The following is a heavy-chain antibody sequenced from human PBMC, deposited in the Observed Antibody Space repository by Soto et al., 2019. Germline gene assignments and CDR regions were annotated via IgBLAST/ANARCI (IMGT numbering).Heavy chain of an antibody. J-gene: IGHJ5*02. Sequence: TLAPLCHVAGFSISSGGYYWSWFRQHPGKGLEWIGYIYYSGSTYYTPSLKSRVSISVDTSKNQCSLKLSSVTAADTAVYYCARGGCSSTSCYKNWFDTWGPGTLVTVSS. V-gene: IGHV4-31*03. CDR3: ARGGCSSTSCYKNWFDT. CDR2: IYYSGST. D-gene: IGHD2-2*02. CDR1: GFSISSGGYY.